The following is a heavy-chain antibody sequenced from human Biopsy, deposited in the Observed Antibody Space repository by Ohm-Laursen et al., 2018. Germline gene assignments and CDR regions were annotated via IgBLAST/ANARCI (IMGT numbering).Heavy chain of an antibody. J-gene: IGHJ3*01. D-gene: IGHD3-22*01. CDR3: ASVVLDPTNDAFDL. Sequence: GTLSLTCTVSGDSISSYYWSWIRQPAGKGLEWIGRTYISGRTNYNPSLKSRVTVSVDTSRKQLSLRLRSVTAADTAMYYCASVVLDPTNDAFDLWGQGTMVVVSS. V-gene: IGHV4-4*07. CDR1: GDSISSYY. CDR2: TYISGRT.